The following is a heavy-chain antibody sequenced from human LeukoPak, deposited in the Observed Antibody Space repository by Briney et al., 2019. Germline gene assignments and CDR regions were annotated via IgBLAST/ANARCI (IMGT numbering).Heavy chain of an antibody. D-gene: IGHD3-22*01. CDR1: GFFFSSYW. CDR3: ATPLDYYDSSGYHQGGD. J-gene: IGHJ4*02. V-gene: IGHV3-7*03. Sequence: PGGSLRLSCTASGFFFSSYWMTWVRQAPGKGLEWVANIKQDGSKKNYVDSVKGRFTISRDNAKNSLYLQMNSLRAEDTAVYYCATPLDYYDSSGYHQGGDWGQGTLVTVSS. CDR2: IKQDGSKK.